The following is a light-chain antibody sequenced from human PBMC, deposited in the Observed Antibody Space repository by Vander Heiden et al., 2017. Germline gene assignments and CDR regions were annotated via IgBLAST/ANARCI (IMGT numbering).Light chain of an antibody. CDR2: HNN. Sequence: QSVLTQTPSVSGAPGQTVTLSSSGSSSNVGADYNLHWYQQLPGTAPKLLIYHNNNRPSGVPDRFSGSKSGTSASLVISGLQAEDEAYYFCQSYDSSLGGHVVFGGVTKLTVL. CDR1: SSNVGADYN. V-gene: IGLV1-40*01. CDR3: QSYDSSLGGHVV. J-gene: IGLJ2*01.